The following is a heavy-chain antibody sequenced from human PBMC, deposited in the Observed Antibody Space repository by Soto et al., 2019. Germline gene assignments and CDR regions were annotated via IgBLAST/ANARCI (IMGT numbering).Heavy chain of an antibody. Sequence: QLHLVQSGAVVKKPGASVTVSCSASGYPVTAYYMHWVRQAPGRGLEWMGGINPATGAAKYTQTFRGRVTMTRDPSTSKVFMELGGLTSEDPAVFYCARGGGVGVAGSAAFDMWGQGTLVTVSS. V-gene: IGHV1-2*02. CDR1: GYPVTAYY. CDR3: ARGGGVGVAGSAAFDM. CDR2: INPATGAA. J-gene: IGHJ3*02. D-gene: IGHD3-3*01.